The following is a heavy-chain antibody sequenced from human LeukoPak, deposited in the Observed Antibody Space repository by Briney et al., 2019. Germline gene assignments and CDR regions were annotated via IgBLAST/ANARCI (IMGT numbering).Heavy chain of an antibody. CDR1: GFTFSSYW. V-gene: IGHV3-74*01. Sequence: GGSLRLSCAASGFTFSSYWMHWVRQAPGKGLVWVSRINSDATSTSYADSVKGRFTISRDNAKNTLYLQMNSLRAEDTAVYYCARTDSNVAARRIGFDSWGQGTLVTVSS. D-gene: IGHD6-6*01. CDR3: ARTDSNVAARRIGFDS. J-gene: IGHJ4*02. CDR2: INSDATST.